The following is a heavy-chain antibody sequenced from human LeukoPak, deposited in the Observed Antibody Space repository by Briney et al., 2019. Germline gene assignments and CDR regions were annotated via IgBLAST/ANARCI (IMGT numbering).Heavy chain of an antibody. CDR3: ARASSTVYYHAFDI. CDR1: GFTFSSYW. Sequence: PGGSLRLSCAASGFTFSSYWMSWVRQAPGKGLEWVSSISGSGGATYYADSVKGRFTISRDNPNNTLDLQMNSLRAEDTALYYCARASSTVYYHAFDIWGQGTMVTVSS. V-gene: IGHV3-23*01. CDR2: ISGSGGAT. J-gene: IGHJ3*02. D-gene: IGHD3-22*01.